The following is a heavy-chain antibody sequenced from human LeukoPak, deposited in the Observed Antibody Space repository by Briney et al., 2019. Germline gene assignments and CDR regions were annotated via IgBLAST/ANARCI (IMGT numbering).Heavy chain of an antibody. CDR3: ARDFEDGDYVGPRWFDP. CDR1: GGTFSSYA. J-gene: IGHJ5*02. D-gene: IGHD4-17*01. CDR2: IIPIFGIA. Sequence: SVKVSCKASGGTFSSYAISWVRQAPGQGLEWMGRIIPIFGIANYAQKFQGRVTITADKFTSTAYMELSSLRSEDTAVYYCARDFEDGDYVGPRWFDPWGQGTLVTVSS. V-gene: IGHV1-69*04.